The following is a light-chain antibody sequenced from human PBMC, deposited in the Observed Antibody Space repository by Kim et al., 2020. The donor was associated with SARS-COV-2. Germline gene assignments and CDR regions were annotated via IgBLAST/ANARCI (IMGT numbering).Light chain of an antibody. CDR3: QKYNGAPWT. J-gene: IGKJ1*01. Sequence: APVGDRVTITCRASQGISKDLALYQQKPVNAPKLLIFAASALQSGVPTRFSGSGSGTDFTLTISSLQPEDVATYYCQKYNGAPWTFGQGTKVDLK. V-gene: IGKV1-27*01. CDR2: AAS. CDR1: QGISKD.